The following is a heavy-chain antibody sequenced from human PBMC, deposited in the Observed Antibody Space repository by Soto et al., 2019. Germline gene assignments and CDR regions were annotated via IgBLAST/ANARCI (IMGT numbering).Heavy chain of an antibody. CDR2: IYYSGST. D-gene: IGHD1-26*01. V-gene: IGHV4-39*01. J-gene: IGHJ6*02. CDR3: ARLVGATMRYYCGMDV. Sequence: SETLSLTCTVSGGSISSSSYYWGWIRQPPGKGLEWIGSIYYSGSTYYNPSLKSRVTISVDTSKNQFSLKLSSVTAADTAVYYCARLVGATMRYYCGMDVWGQGTTVTVSS. CDR1: GGSISSSSYY.